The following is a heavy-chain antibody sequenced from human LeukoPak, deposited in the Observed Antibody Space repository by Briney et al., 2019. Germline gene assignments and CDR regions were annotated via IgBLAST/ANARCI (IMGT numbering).Heavy chain of an antibody. V-gene: IGHV1-2*02. Sequence: GASVKVSCRASGYXFTGLYIHWARQAPGQGFEWMGWINPYSGGTNNTQKFQDRVTMTRDTSISTAYMELSRLTSDGTAVYYCARGGLEAYFDYWGQGTLVTVSS. J-gene: IGHJ4*02. D-gene: IGHD3-10*01. CDR3: ARGGLEAYFDY. CDR1: GYXFTGLY. CDR2: INPYSGGT.